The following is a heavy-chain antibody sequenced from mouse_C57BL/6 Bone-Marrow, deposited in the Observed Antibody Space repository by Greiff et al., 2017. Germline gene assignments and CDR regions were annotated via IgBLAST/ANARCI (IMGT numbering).Heavy chain of an antibody. Sequence: QVQLQQSGAELVRPGASVTLSCKASGYTFTDYEMHWVKQTPVHGLEWIGAIDPETGGTAYNQKFKGKAILTADKSSSTAYMELRSLTSEDSAVYYCTSGGNYGAWFAYWGQGTLVTVSA. D-gene: IGHD2-1*01. CDR2: IDPETGGT. J-gene: IGHJ3*01. CDR1: GYTFTDYE. V-gene: IGHV1-15*01. CDR3: TSGGNYGAWFAY.